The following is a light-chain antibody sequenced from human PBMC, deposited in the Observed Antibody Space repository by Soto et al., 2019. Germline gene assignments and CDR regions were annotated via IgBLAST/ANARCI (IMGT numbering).Light chain of an antibody. V-gene: IGLV4-60*03. Sequence: QPVLTQSSSASASLGSSVKLTCTLSSAHNNYIIAWHQQHPGKAPRFLMTVEASGTYNKGSGIPDRFSGSSSGADRYLTISNLQSEDEAQYYCETWDNDTRVFGGGTKLTVL. J-gene: IGLJ2*01. CDR3: ETWDNDTRV. CDR2: VEASGTY. CDR1: SAHNNYI.